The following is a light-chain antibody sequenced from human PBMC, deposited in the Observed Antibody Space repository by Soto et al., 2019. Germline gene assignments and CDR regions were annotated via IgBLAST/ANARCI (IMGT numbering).Light chain of an antibody. J-gene: IGKJ1*01. CDR2: GAS. CDR1: QSVRSN. V-gene: IGKV3-20*01. Sequence: ELVMTQSPATLSVSAGARATLSCRARQSVRSNLAWYQQKPGQAPRLLIYGASSRATGIPDRFSGSGSGTDLTITISRLEPEDFEVYYGQQYGSSRWTFGQGTKVDIK. CDR3: QQYGSSRWT.